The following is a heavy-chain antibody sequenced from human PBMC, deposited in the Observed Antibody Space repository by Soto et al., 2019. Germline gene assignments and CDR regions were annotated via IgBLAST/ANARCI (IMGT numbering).Heavy chain of an antibody. V-gene: IGHV3-23*01. CDR1: GFTFRSYT. D-gene: IGHD5-18*01. J-gene: IGHJ6*02. CDR3: AKDGGYSYGYSPRYYYGMDV. Sequence: PGGSLRLSCAASGFTFRSYTMSWVRQAPGKGLEWISAVSGSGGSTYYAGSVKGRFTISRDNSKNTLYLQMNSLRAEDTAVYYCAKDGGYSYGYSPRYYYGMDVWGQGTTVTVSS. CDR2: VSGSGGST.